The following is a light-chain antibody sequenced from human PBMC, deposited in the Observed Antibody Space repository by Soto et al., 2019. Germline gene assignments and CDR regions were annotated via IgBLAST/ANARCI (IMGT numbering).Light chain of an antibody. V-gene: IGLV2-8*01. CDR1: SSDVGAYDY. CDR3: SSFAGSNNFPYV. Sequence: QSVLTQPPSASGSPGQSVTISCTGTSSDVGAYDYVSWYQQHPGKAPKLMIYEINKRPSGVPDRFSGSKSGNTASLTVSGLQAEDEAGYYCSSFAGSNNFPYVFGTGTKVTVL. J-gene: IGLJ1*01. CDR2: EIN.